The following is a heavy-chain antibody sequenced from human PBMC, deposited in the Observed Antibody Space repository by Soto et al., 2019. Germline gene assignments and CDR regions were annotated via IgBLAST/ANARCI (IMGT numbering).Heavy chain of an antibody. V-gene: IGHV3-30-3*01. CDR2: ISYDGSNK. CDR3: ARVVGDSSSWYYFDY. D-gene: IGHD6-13*01. CDR1: GFTFSSYA. Sequence: QVQLVESGGGVVQPGRSLRLSCAASGFTFSSYAMHWVRQAPGKGLEWVAVISYDGSNKYYADSVKGRFTISRDNSKNTLYLLMTSLRAEDTAVYYCARVVGDSSSWYYFDYCGQGTLLTVSS. J-gene: IGHJ4*02.